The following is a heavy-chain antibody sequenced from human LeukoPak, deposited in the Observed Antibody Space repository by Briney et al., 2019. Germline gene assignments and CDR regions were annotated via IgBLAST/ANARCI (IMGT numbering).Heavy chain of an antibody. Sequence: GGSLRLSCAASGFTFRDCSMHWVRLAPGKGLEWVAFIRYDGIGKSYADSVKGRFTVSRDNSKNTLFLQMNSLRTEDTAVYYCAKEPGSTGAYDTWGQGTLVTVSP. CDR3: AKEPGSTGAYDT. V-gene: IGHV3-30*02. CDR1: GFTFRDCS. CDR2: IRYDGIGK. D-gene: IGHD5-12*01. J-gene: IGHJ4*02.